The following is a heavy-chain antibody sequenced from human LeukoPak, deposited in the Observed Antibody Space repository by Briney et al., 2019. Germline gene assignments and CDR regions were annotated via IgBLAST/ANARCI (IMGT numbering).Heavy chain of an antibody. CDR3: ARDGAAGWFDP. CDR2: IYYSGST. J-gene: IGHJ5*02. D-gene: IGHD6-25*01. Sequence: SETLSLTCTVSGGSISSGGYYWSWIRQHPGKGLEWIGYIYYSGSTYYNPSLKSRVTISVDTSKNQFSLKLSSVTAADTAVYYCARDGAAGWFDPWGQGTLVTVSS. V-gene: IGHV4-31*03. CDR1: GGSISSGGYY.